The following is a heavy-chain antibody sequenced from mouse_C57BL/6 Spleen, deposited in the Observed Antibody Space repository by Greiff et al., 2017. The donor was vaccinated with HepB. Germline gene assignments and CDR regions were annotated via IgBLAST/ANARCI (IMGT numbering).Heavy chain of an antibody. Sequence: EVQLQQSGAELVRPGASVKLSCTASGFNIKDDYMHWVKQRPEQGLEWIGWIDPENGDTEYASKFQGKATITADTSSNTAYLQLSSLTSVDTAVYYCTTGYGSSYYAYWGQGTLVTVSA. CDR2: IDPENGDT. J-gene: IGHJ3*01. CDR3: TTGYGSSYYAY. D-gene: IGHD1-1*01. CDR1: GFNIKDDY. V-gene: IGHV14-4*01.